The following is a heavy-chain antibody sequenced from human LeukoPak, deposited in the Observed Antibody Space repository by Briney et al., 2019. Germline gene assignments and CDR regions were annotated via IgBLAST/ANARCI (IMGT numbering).Heavy chain of an antibody. CDR3: ARDAEGSGSYEGYFDY. V-gene: IGHV4-4*07. CDR2: IYTSGST. J-gene: IGHJ4*02. CDR1: GGSISSYY. D-gene: IGHD3-10*01. Sequence: SETLSLTCTVSGGSISSYYWSWIRQLAGKGLEWIGRIYTSGSTNYNPSLKSRVTMSVDTSKNQSSLKLSSVTAADTAVYYCARDAEGSGSYEGYFDYWGQGTLVTVSS.